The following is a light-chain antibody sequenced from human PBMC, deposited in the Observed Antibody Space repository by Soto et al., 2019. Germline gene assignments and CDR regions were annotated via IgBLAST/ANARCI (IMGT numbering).Light chain of an antibody. V-gene: IGKV3-15*01. J-gene: IGKJ1*01. Sequence: EVVMTQSPASLSVSPGERVTLSCRASQTIRNNLAWYQQKPGQSPRLLISGASTREAGVPGRFSGSGSGTEFTLIISSLQSEDFAISYCQQYNNWPPWTFGQGTKV. CDR1: QTIRNN. CDR3: QQYNNWPPWT. CDR2: GAS.